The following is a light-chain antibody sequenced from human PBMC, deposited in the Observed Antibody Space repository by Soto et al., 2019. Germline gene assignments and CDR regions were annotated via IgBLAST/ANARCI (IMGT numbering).Light chain of an antibody. CDR2: EVN. CDR3: SSYTSSTTYV. Sequence: QSVLTQPASASGSPGQSITISCTGTNSDVGGYNYVSWYQQHPGKAPKLMMYEVNNRPSAVSNRFSGSRSGNTASLTISGLQAEDEADYYCSSYTSSTTYVFGTGTKV. CDR1: NSDVGGYNY. V-gene: IGLV2-14*01. J-gene: IGLJ1*01.